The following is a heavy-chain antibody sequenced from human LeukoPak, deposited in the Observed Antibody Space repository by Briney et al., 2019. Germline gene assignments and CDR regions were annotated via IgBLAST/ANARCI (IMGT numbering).Heavy chain of an antibody. Sequence: ASVKVSCRASGYSLTDYYIHWVRQAPGQGLEWMGWINPNSGDTNYAQKFQGRVTMTRDTSISTAYMELSRLKSDDTALYYCARPPYCSGGSCLNWFGPWGQGTLVTVSS. CDR1: GYSLTDYY. CDR3: ARPPYCSGGSCLNWFGP. J-gene: IGHJ5*02. CDR2: INPNSGDT. V-gene: IGHV1-2*02. D-gene: IGHD2-15*01.